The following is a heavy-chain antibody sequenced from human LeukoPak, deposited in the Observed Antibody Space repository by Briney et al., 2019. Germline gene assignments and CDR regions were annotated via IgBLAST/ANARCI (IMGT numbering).Heavy chain of an antibody. CDR2: INHSGST. CDR3: ARIPYYYGSGTYYNEKYGMDV. CDR1: GGSFSNYY. D-gene: IGHD3-10*01. V-gene: IGHV4-34*01. Sequence: SETLSLTCAVNGGSFSNYYWSWIRQPPGRGLEWIGEINHSGSTNYNPSLKSRVTISVDTSKNQFSLKLSSVIAADTAVYYCARIPYYYGSGTYYNEKYGMDVWGQGTTVTVSS. J-gene: IGHJ6*02.